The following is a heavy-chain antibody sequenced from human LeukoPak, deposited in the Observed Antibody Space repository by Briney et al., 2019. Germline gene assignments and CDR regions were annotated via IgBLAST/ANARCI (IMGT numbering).Heavy chain of an antibody. CDR2: ISSSSSYI. Sequence: GGSLRLSCAASGFTFSSYSMNWVRQAPGKGLEWVSSISSSSSYIYYADSVKGRFTISRDNAKNSLYLQMNSLRAEDTAVYYCARLVRGVTLYYYYYMDVWGKGTTVTVSS. CDR1: GFTFSSYS. D-gene: IGHD3-10*01. CDR3: ARLVRGVTLYYYYYMDV. V-gene: IGHV3-21*01. J-gene: IGHJ6*03.